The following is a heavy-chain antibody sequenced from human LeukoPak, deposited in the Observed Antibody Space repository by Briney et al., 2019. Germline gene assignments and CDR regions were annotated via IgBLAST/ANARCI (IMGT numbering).Heavy chain of an antibody. Sequence: SGGSLRLSCAASGFTFSSYAVSWVRQAPGKGLVWVSRINSDGSSTSYADSVKGRFTISRDNAKNTLYLQMNSLRAEDTAVYYCARDNAPNYDFWSGLEGDNWFDPWGQGTLVTVSS. CDR3: ARDNAPNYDFWSGLEGDNWFDP. CDR1: GFTFSSYA. V-gene: IGHV3-74*01. CDR2: INSDGSST. J-gene: IGHJ5*02. D-gene: IGHD3-3*01.